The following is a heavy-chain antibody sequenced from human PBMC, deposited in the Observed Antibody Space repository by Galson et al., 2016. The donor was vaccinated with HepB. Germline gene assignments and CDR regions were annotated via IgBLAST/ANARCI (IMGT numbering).Heavy chain of an antibody. Sequence: SLRLSCAASGFTFSTYAMHWVRQAPGKGLERVANIKQDGSEKHYVDSVKGRFIISRDNAKKSQYLQMNSLRAEDTAVYYCARVVRQGWLSEYNWFDPWGQGTLVTVSS. V-gene: IGHV3-7*03. CDR3: ARVVRQGWLSEYNWFDP. CDR1: GFTFSTYA. D-gene: IGHD3-22*01. CDR2: IKQDGSEK. J-gene: IGHJ5*02.